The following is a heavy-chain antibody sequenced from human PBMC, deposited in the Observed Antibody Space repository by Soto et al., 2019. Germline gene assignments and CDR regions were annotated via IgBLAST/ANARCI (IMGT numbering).Heavy chain of an antibody. V-gene: IGHV1-69*02. Sequence: QVQLVQSGAEVKKPGSSVKVSCKASGGTFSSYTISWVRQAPGQGLEWMGRSIPIHGIANYAQKFQDRVTITADKSTSTAYKELSSLKSQDTAVYYCARGPIQAYYYYYGMDVWGPGTTVTVSS. CDR1: GGTFSSYT. CDR2: SIPIHGIA. J-gene: IGHJ6*02. D-gene: IGHD5-18*01. CDR3: ARGPIQAYYYYYGMDV.